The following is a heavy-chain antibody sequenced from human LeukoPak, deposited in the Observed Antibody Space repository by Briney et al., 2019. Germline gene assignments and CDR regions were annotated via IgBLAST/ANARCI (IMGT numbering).Heavy chain of an antibody. Sequence: PSETLSLTCTVSGGSISSSSYYWGWIRQPPGKGLEWIGYIYYSGSTNYNPSLKSRVTISVDTSKNQFSLKLSSVTATDTAVYYCARVQWLRLWEGTYADYYFDYWGQGTLVTVSS. CDR3: ARVQWLRLWEGTYADYYFDY. J-gene: IGHJ4*02. CDR1: GGSISSSSYY. D-gene: IGHD5-12*01. CDR2: IYYSGST. V-gene: IGHV4-61*05.